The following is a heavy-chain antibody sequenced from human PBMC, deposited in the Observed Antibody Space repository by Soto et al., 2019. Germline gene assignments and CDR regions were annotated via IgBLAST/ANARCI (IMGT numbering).Heavy chain of an antibody. D-gene: IGHD6-13*01. CDR1: GFTFSSYG. CDR2: ISYDGSNK. J-gene: IGHJ5*02. CDR3: AKDPGIAAAGPYNWFDP. V-gene: IGHV3-30*18. Sequence: GGSLRLSCAASGFTFSSYGMHWVRQAPGKGLEWVAVISYDGSNKYYADSVKGRFTISRDNSKNTLYLQMNSLRAEDTAVYYCAKDPGIAAAGPYNWFDPWGQGTLVTVSS.